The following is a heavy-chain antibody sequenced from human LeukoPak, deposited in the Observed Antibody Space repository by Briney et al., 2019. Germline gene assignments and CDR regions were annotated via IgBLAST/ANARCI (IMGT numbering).Heavy chain of an antibody. CDR1: GFTFSSYA. CDR3: AKSSIAAPGAFDI. D-gene: IGHD6-6*01. V-gene: IGHV3-23*01. CDR2: ISGSGGST. Sequence: GGSLRLSCAASGFTFSSYAMSWVRQAPGRGLEWVSAISGSGGSTYYADSVKGRFTISRDNSKNTLYLQMNSLRAEDTAVYYCAKSSIAAPGAFDIWGQGTMVTVSS. J-gene: IGHJ3*02.